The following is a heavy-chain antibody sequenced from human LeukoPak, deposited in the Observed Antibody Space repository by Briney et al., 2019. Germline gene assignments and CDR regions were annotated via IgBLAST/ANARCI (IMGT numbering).Heavy chain of an antibody. CDR3: ARVALYDSSGYNYFDY. J-gene: IGHJ4*02. CDR2: IHHRGTT. V-gene: IGHV4-4*02. Sequence: SETLSLTCAVSGDSISGSNYWSWVRQPPGKGLEWIGEIHHRGTTNYNPSLKSRVTISIDKSKNQFSLKLSSVTAADTAVYYCARVALYDSSGYNYFDYWGQGTLVTVSS. CDR1: GDSISGSNY. D-gene: IGHD3-22*01.